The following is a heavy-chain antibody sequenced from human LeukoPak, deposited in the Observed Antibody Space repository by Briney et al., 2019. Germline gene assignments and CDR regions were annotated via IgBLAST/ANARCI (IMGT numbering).Heavy chain of an antibody. V-gene: IGHV1-69*05. D-gene: IGHD3-22*01. J-gene: IGHJ4*02. CDR3: ARGDSSGYYYFDY. CDR1: GGTFSSYA. Sequence: ASVKDSCKASGGTFSSYAISWVRQAPGQGLEWMGGIIPIFGTANYAQKFQGRVTVTTDESTSTAYMELSSLRSEDTAVYYCARGDSSGYYYFDYWGQGTLVTVSS. CDR2: IIPIFGTA.